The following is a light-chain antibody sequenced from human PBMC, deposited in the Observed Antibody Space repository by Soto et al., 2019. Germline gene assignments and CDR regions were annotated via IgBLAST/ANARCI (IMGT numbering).Light chain of an antibody. CDR1: QSVSSN. CDR2: GAS. CDR3: QQYNNWAPWT. J-gene: IGKJ1*01. Sequence: EIVMTQSPATLSVSPGERATLSCRASQSVSSNLAWYQQKPGQAPRLLIYGASTRATGIPARFSGSGSGTEFTLTISGLQAEDFAVYYCQQYNNWAPWTFGQWTKVEIK. V-gene: IGKV3-15*01.